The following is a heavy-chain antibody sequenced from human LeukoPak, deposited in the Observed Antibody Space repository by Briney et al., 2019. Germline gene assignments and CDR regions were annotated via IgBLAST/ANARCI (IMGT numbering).Heavy chain of an antibody. CDR3: ARDGSWGDYQFYFYMDV. V-gene: IGHV3-23*01. CDR1: GFTFGSLA. J-gene: IGHJ6*03. Sequence: PGGSLRLSCEASGFTFGSLAMSWVRQALGKGLEWLSGISASGHYIYYADSVKGRFTISRDNAKNTLYIEMNSLRAEDTAVYYCARDGSWGDYQFYFYMDVWGKGTTVTVSS. D-gene: IGHD2-2*01. CDR2: ISASGHYI.